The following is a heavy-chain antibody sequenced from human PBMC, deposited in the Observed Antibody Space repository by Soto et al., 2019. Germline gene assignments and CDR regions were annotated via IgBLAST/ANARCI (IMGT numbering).Heavy chain of an antibody. D-gene: IGHD3-22*01. CDR1: GYTFTSYG. Sequence: GASVKVSCKASGYTFTSYGISWVRQAPGQGLEWMGWISAYNGNTNYAQKLQGRVTMTTDTSTSTAYMELRSLRSDDTAVYYCERDRPKQYYYDSSGYYSYYFDYWGQGTLVTVSS. CDR2: ISAYNGNT. CDR3: ERDRPKQYYYDSSGYYSYYFDY. J-gene: IGHJ4*02. V-gene: IGHV1-18*01.